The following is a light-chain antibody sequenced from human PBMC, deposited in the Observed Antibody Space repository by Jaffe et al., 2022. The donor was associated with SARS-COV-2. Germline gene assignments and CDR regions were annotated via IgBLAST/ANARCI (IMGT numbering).Light chain of an antibody. CDR2: GAS. Sequence: EIVMTQSPATLSVSPGERATLSCRASQGISNKLAWYQQKPGQAPRLLIHGASTRLTGIPARFSGSGSGTEFTLTISSLQSEDFAVYYCQHFNNWPRTFGQGTKVEIK. J-gene: IGKJ1*01. V-gene: IGKV3-15*01. CDR1: QGISNK. CDR3: QHFNNWPRT.